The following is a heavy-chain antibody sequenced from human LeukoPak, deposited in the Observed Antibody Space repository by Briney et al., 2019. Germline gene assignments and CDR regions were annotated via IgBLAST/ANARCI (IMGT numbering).Heavy chain of an antibody. V-gene: IGHV1-2*06. CDR1: GYTFTGYY. J-gene: IGHJ4*02. CDR2: INPNSGGT. CDR3: ARGRIAVAGNPDY. Sequence: ASVKVSCKASGYTFTGYYMHWVRQAPGQGLEWMGRINPNSGGTKYAQKFQGRVTMTRETSISTAYMELSRLRSDDAAVYYCARGRIAVAGNPDYWGQGTLVTVSS. D-gene: IGHD6-19*01.